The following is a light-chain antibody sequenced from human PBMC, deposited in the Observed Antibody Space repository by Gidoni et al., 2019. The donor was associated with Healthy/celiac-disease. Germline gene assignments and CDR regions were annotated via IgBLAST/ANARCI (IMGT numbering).Light chain of an antibody. Sequence: AIRMTQSPSSFSASTGDSVTLTCRASPGTSSYLAWYQQKPGKAPKLLIYAASTLQSGVPSRFSGSGSGTDFTLTISCLQSEDFATYYCQQYYSYPFTFGPGTKVDIK. CDR3: QQYYSYPFT. V-gene: IGKV1-8*01. CDR1: PGTSSY. J-gene: IGKJ3*01. CDR2: AAS.